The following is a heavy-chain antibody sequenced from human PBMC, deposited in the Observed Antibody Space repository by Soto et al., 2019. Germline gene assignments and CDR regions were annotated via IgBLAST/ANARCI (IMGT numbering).Heavy chain of an antibody. Sequence: LRLSCAASGFTFSSYAMHWVRQAPGKGLEWVAVISYDGSNKYYADSVKGRFTISRDNSKNTLYLQMNSLRAEDTAVYYCARDSLEWLLYSNWFDPWGQGTLVTVS. CDR2: ISYDGSNK. CDR3: ARDSLEWLLYSNWFDP. J-gene: IGHJ5*02. CDR1: GFTFSSYA. V-gene: IGHV3-30-3*01. D-gene: IGHD3-3*01.